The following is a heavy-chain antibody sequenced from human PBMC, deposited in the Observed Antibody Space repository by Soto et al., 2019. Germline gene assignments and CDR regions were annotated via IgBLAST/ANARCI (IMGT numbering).Heavy chain of an antibody. J-gene: IGHJ4*02. D-gene: IGHD6-19*01. CDR1: GGSISSYY. CDR2: IYYSGIT. V-gene: IGHV4-59*01. Sequence: SETLSLTCTVSGGSISSYYWSWIRQPPGKGLEWIGYIYYSGITNYNPSLNSRLTISVDTSKNQFALKLRSVTAADTAVYYCAREIGGEAVAGFDYWGKGTLVTVSS. CDR3: AREIGGEAVAGFDY.